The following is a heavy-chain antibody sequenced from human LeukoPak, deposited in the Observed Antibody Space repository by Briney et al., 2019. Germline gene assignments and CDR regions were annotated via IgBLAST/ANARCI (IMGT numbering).Heavy chain of an antibody. J-gene: IGHJ6*02. CDR1: GFTFSSYD. CDR2: IGTAGDT. D-gene: IGHD6-19*01. V-gene: IGHV3-13*01. CDR3: ARVSSGWPSYYGMDV. Sequence: GGSLRLSCAASGFTFSSYDMHWVRQATGKGLEWVSAIGTAGDTYYPGSVKGRFTISRENAKNSLYLQMNSLGAGDTAVYYCARVSSGWPSYYGMDVWGQGTTVTVSS.